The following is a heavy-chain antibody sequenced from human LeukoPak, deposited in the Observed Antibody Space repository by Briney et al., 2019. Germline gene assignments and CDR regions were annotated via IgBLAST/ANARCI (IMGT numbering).Heavy chain of an antibody. CDR1: GFTFSSYS. D-gene: IGHD5-12*01. CDR3: AKGSSVDIVATKPFDY. CDR2: ISSSSSYI. V-gene: IGHV3-21*04. J-gene: IGHJ4*02. Sequence: GGSLRLSCAASGFTFSSYSMNWVRQAPGKGLEWVPSISSSSSYIYYADSVKGRFTISRDNSKNTLYLQMNSLRAEDTAVYYCAKGSSVDIVATKPFDYWGQGTLVTVSS.